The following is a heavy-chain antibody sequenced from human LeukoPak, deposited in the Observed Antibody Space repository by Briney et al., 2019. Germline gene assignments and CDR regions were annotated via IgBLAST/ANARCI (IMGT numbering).Heavy chain of an antibody. D-gene: IGHD3-22*01. V-gene: IGHV1-46*01. CDR2: INPSGGST. CDR3: ARDLSHRYYHSTGYAFDY. Sequence: GASVKVSCKASGYTFTSYYMHWVRQAPGQGLEWMGIINPSGGSTSYAQKFQGRVTMTEDTSTDTAYMELSSLRSEDTAVYYCARDLSHRYYHSTGYAFDYWGQGTLVTVSS. CDR1: GYTFTSYY. J-gene: IGHJ4*02.